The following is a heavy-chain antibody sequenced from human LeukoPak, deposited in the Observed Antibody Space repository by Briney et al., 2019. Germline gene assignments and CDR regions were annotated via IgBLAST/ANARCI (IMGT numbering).Heavy chain of an antibody. CDR1: GFTVSSNY. Sequence: PGRSLRLSCAASGFTVSSNYMSWVRQAPGKGLEWVSVIYSGGSTYYADSVKGRFTISRDNSKNTLYLQMNSLRAEDTAVYYCARDRSNTAMVHDAFDIWGQGTMVTVSS. V-gene: IGHV3-66*01. CDR3: ARDRSNTAMVHDAFDI. CDR2: IYSGGST. J-gene: IGHJ3*02. D-gene: IGHD5-18*01.